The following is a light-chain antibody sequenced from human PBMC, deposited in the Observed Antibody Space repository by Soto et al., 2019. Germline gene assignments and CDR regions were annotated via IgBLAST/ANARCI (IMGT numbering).Light chain of an antibody. V-gene: IGKV1-39*01. Sequence: DIQMTQSPSSLSASVGERVTITCRASQDIATYLYGYQQKPGKAPKLLIYDASSLQSGVPSRFSGSGSETEFTLTVSSLQAEDFATYYCQQSYIAPVTFGGGTKVEIK. CDR3: QQSYIAPVT. CDR1: QDIATY. J-gene: IGKJ4*01. CDR2: DAS.